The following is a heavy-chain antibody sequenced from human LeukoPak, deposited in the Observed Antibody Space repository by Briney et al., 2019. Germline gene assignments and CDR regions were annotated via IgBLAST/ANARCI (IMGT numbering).Heavy chain of an antibody. J-gene: IGHJ6*04. CDR1: GFTFSSYE. CDR2: ISSSGSTI. Sequence: GGSLRLSCAASGFTFSSYEMNWVRQAPGKGLEWVSYISSSGSTIYYADSVKGRFTTSRDNAKNSLYLQMNSLRAEDTAVYYCARDRNYYYYGMDVWGKGTTVTVSS. V-gene: IGHV3-48*03. CDR3: ARDRNYYYYGMDV. D-gene: IGHD1-14*01.